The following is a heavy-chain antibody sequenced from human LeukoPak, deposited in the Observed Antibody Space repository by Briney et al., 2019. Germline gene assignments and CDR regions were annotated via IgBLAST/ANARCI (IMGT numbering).Heavy chain of an antibody. CDR3: AKWGDYDILTGYYDPDY. V-gene: IGHV3-23*01. J-gene: IGHJ4*02. D-gene: IGHD3-9*01. CDR1: GFTFKNYA. Sequence: GGSLSLSCAASGFTFKNYAMSWVRQAPGKGLKWVSAITGSGGTTFYADSVKGRFTISRDNPKNTLYLQMNSLRAEDTAVYYGAKWGDYDILTGYYDPDYWGQGTLVTVSS. CDR2: ITGSGGTT.